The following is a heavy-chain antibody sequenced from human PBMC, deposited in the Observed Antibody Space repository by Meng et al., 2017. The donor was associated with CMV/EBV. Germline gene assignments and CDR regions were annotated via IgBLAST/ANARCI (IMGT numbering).Heavy chain of an antibody. Sequence: GESLKISCAASGFTFSNYEMNWVRQAPGKGLEWLSYITSGGNSKFYADSVKGRFTISRDNAKNSLYLQMTSLSAEDTAIYYCATQGRSLRPGYRGQGTLVTVSS. D-gene: IGHD3-10*01. CDR3: ATQGRSLRPGY. V-gene: IGHV3-48*03. J-gene: IGHJ4*02. CDR2: ITSGGNSK. CDR1: GFTFSNYE.